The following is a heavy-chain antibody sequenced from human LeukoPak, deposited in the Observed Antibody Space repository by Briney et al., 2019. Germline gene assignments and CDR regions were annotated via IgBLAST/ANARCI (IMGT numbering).Heavy chain of an antibody. V-gene: IGHV3-7*05. Sequence: GGSLRLSCAASGLTLSRHWMSWVRQAPGKGLEWVANINEDGSQKHHVDSVKGRFSSSRDNAKNSLNLQMNSLRAEDTAVYYCARGHYDMDVWGQGTPVTVSS. CDR1: GLTLSRHW. CDR2: INEDGSQK. CDR3: ARGHYDMDV. J-gene: IGHJ6*02.